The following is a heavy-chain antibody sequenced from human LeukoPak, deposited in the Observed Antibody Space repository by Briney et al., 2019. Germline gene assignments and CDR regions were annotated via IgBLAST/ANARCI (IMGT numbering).Heavy chain of an antibody. CDR3: ARDYDYGDLRGWFDP. Sequence: SETLSLTCTVSGGSISGYYWSWIRQPPGKGLEWIGYIYYSGSSNYNPSLKSRITISLDTSKNQFSLKLSSVTAADTAVYYCARDYDYGDLRGWFDPWGQGTLVTFSS. CDR2: IYYSGSS. CDR1: GGSISGYY. D-gene: IGHD4-17*01. J-gene: IGHJ5*02. V-gene: IGHV4-59*01.